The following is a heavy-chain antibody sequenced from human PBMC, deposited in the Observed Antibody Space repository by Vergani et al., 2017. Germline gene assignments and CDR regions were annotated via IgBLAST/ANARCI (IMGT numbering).Heavy chain of an antibody. V-gene: IGHV5-51*03. Sequence: VQLVQSGAEVKKPGESLKLSCKGSGYSFTSYWIGWVRQMPGKGLEWMGIIYPGDSDTRYSPSFQGQVTISADKSISTAYLQWSSLKASDTAMYYCARLSTLVPLGYNNWFDPWGQGTLVTVSS. CDR2: IYPGDSDT. CDR3: ARLSTLVPLGYNNWFDP. D-gene: IGHD5-24*01. J-gene: IGHJ5*02. CDR1: GYSFTSYW.